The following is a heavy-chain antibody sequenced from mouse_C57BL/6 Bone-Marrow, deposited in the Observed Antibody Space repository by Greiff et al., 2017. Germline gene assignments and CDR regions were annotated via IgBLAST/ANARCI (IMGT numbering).Heavy chain of an antibody. V-gene: IGHV1-82*01. J-gene: IGHJ2*01. D-gene: IGHD1-1*01. CDR2: IYPGDGDT. Sequence: VQLQESGPELVKPGASVKISCKASGYAFSSSWMNWVKQRPGKGLEWIGRIYPGDGDTNYNGKFKGKATLTADKSSSTAYMQLSSLTSEDSAVYFCARSPITTVVATGGYFDYWGQGTTLTVSS. CDR3: ARSPITTVVATGGYFDY. CDR1: GYAFSSSW.